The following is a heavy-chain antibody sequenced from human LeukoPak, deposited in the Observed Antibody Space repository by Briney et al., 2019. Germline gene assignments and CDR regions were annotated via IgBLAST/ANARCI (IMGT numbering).Heavy chain of an antibody. D-gene: IGHD3-9*01. V-gene: IGHV1-24*01. Sequence: ASVKLSCKASGYTFRQYSISWVRQAPGKGLEWMGGFDPEDGETIYAQKFQGRVTMTEDTSTDTAYMELSSLRSEDTAVYYCATEHYFDWSAVLWGQGTLVTVSS. CDR2: FDPEDGET. CDR1: GYTFRQYS. J-gene: IGHJ4*02. CDR3: ATEHYFDWSAVL.